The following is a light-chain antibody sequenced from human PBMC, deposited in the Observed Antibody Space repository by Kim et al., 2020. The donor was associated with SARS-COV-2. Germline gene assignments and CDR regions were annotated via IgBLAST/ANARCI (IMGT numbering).Light chain of an antibody. CDR2: DAS. V-gene: IGKV1-27*01. CDR1: QDIKNN. J-gene: IGKJ1*01. CDR3: QRYNGALET. Sequence: GDRVTLTCRANQDIKNNVAWYQQKPGKVPKVLIYDASTLQSGVPSRFSGSGSGTDFTLTSSSLQPEDVATYYCQRYNGALETFGQGTKVDIK.